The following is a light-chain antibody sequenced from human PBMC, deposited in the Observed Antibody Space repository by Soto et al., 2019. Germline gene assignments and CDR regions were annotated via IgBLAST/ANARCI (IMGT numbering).Light chain of an antibody. V-gene: IGLV1-44*01. CDR3: GTWDDSLKSYM. Sequence: QSVLTQPPSASGTPGQSVTISCSGNSSNIGNNPVNWYQQLPGTAPKLLIHSSNQRPSGVPYRISGSKSGASASLAITGLQSDDEADYYCGTWDDSLKSYMFGGGTKLTVL. J-gene: IGLJ3*02. CDR2: SSN. CDR1: SSNIGNNP.